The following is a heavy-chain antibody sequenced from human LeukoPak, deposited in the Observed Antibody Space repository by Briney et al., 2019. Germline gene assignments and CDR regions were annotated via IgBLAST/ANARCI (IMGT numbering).Heavy chain of an antibody. CDR2: INHNGST. CDR1: GFTFSSYE. CDR3: ATASVVGATYVD. V-gene: IGHV4-34*01. D-gene: IGHD1-26*01. Sequence: GSLRLSCAASGFTFSSYEMNWVRQPPGKGLEWIGEINHNGSTNYNPSLKSRVTISVDTSKNQFSLKLSSVTAADTAVYYCATASVVGATYVDWGQGTLVTVSS. J-gene: IGHJ4*02.